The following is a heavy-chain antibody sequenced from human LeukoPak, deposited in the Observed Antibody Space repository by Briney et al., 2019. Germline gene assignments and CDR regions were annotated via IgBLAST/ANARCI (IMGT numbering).Heavy chain of an antibody. CDR1: GGSISSGSYY. Sequence: SETLSLTCTVSGGSISSGSYYWSWIRQPAGKGLEWIGSIYYSGSTYYNPSLKSRVTISVDTSKNQFSLKLSSVTAADTAVYYCARHDRIVGAAWHWFDPWGQGTLVTVSS. D-gene: IGHD1-26*01. V-gene: IGHV4-39*01. J-gene: IGHJ5*02. CDR3: ARHDRIVGAAWHWFDP. CDR2: IYYSGST.